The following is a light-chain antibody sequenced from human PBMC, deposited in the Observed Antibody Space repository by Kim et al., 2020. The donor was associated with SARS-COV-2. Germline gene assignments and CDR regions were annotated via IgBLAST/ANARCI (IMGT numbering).Light chain of an antibody. CDR2: DAS. CDR1: QGSSSA. J-gene: IGKJ4*01. CDR3: QQFNSYPHGLT. V-gene: IGKV1-13*02. Sequence: VGDRVTITCRASQGSSSALAWYQQKPGKAPKLLIYDASSLESGVPSRFSGSGAGTDFTLTISSLQPEDFATYYCQQFNSYPHGLTFGGGTKVEIK.